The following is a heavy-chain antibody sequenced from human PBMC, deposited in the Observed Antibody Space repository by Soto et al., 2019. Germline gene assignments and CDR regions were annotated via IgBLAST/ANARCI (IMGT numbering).Heavy chain of an antibody. CDR3: ATEKNDYAQMFFHY. V-gene: IGHV3-23*01. CDR2: ITGNAGTT. CDR1: GFTFTTCA. J-gene: IGHJ4*02. D-gene: IGHD4-17*01. Sequence: EVLLLESGGDLVQPGGSLRLSCAASGFTFTTCAMSWVRQAPGKGLEWVSTITGNAGTTNYADSVRGRFTVSRDNSKNTLSLQMNSLKAEDTAVYYCATEKNDYAQMFFHYWGQGTLVAVSS.